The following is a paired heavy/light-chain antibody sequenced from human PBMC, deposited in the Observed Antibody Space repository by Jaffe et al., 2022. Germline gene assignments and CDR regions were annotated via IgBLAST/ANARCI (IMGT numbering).Heavy chain of an antibody. J-gene: IGHJ5*02. CDR3: ARIRRPRITIFGVVPVWENWFDP. CDR2: IFSNDEK. V-gene: IGHV2-26*01. D-gene: IGHD3-3*01. Sequence: QVTLKESGPVLVKPTETLTLTCTVSGFSLSNARMGVSWIRQPPGKALEWLAHIFSNDEKSYSTSLKSRLTISKDTSKSQVVLTMTNMDPVDTATYYCARIRRPRITIFGVVPVWENWFDPWGQGTLVTVSS. CDR1: GFSLSNARMG.
Light chain of an antibody. Sequence: EIVLTQSPATLSLSPGERATLSCRASQSVSSYLAWYQQKPGQAPRLLIYDASNRATGIPARFSGSGSGTDFTLTISSLEPEDFAVYYCQQRSNWPPTFGPGTKVDIK. J-gene: IGKJ3*01. CDR3: QQRSNWPPT. CDR2: DAS. V-gene: IGKV3-11*01. CDR1: QSVSSY.